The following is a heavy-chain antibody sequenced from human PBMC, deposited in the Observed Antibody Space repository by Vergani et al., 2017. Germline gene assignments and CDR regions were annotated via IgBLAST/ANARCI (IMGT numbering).Heavy chain of an antibody. CDR2: ISGSGGST. D-gene: IGHD6-19*01. J-gene: IGHJ5*02. CDR3: ARGGGGIAVAGGYNWFDP. V-gene: IGHV3-23*01. Sequence: EVQLLESGGGLVQPGGSLRLSCAASGFTFSSYAMSWVRQAPGKGLEWVSAISGSGGSTYYADSVKGRFTISRDNSKNTLYLQMNSLRAEDTAVYYCARGGGGIAVAGGYNWFDPWGQGTLVTVSS. CDR1: GFTFSSYA.